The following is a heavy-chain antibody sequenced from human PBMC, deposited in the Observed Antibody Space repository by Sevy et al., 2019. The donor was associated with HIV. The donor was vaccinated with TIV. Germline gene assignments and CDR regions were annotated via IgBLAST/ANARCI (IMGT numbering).Heavy chain of an antibody. CDR1: GGPVSSGPYY. D-gene: IGHD3-10*01. Sequence: SETLSLTCTVFGGPVSSGPYYGSWIRQPPGKGLEWIGYIFYSGSTNYNPSLKSRVTISVDPSKNQFSLKRSSVTAADTAVNSCARDMYDYGSGWYDPWGQGTLVTVSS. CDR3: ARDMYDYGSGWYDP. V-gene: IGHV4-61*01. CDR2: IFYSGST. J-gene: IGHJ5*02.